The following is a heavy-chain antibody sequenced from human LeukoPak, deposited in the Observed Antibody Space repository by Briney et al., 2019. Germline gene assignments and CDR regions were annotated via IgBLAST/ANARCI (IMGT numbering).Heavy chain of an antibody. Sequence: GGSLRLSCAASGFTFSSFSMNWVRQTPGRGLEWVSSISSRSSYIYYADSLKGRFTISRDNSKNTLYLQMNSLRAEDTAVYYCARDAVMDVWGQGTTVTVSS. CDR2: ISSRSSYI. V-gene: IGHV3-21*01. CDR1: GFTFSSFS. J-gene: IGHJ6*02. CDR3: ARDAVMDV.